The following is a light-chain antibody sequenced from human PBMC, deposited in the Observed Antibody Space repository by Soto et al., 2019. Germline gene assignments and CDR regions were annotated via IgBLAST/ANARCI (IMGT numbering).Light chain of an antibody. CDR1: QGISSY. V-gene: IGKV1-8*01. Sequence: AIRMTQSPSSLSASTGDRVTITCRASQGISSYLGWYQQKPGKAPNLLIYDASTLHSGVPSRFSGGGSGTDFTLTISSLQPEDFATYYCQQVNVYPSTFGGGTKVDI. CDR2: DAS. CDR3: QQVNVYPST. J-gene: IGKJ4*01.